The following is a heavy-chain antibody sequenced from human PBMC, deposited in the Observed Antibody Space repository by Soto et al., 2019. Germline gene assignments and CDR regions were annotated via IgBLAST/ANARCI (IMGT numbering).Heavy chain of an antibody. V-gene: IGHV3-21*01. Sequence: EVQLVESGGGLVKPGGSLRLSCAASGFTFSSYSMNWVRQAPGKGLEWVSSISSSSSYIYYADSVKGRFTISRDNAKXXXXXXXXXXXXXXXXXXXXXXXXXXXXXXVYYSLWGQGTLVTVSS. CDR3: XXXXXXXXXXVYYSL. CDR1: GFTFSSYS. D-gene: IGHD3-22*01. CDR2: ISSSSSYI. J-gene: IGHJ4*02.